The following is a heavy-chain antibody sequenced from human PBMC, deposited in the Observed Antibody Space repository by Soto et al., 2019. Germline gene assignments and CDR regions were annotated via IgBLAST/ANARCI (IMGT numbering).Heavy chain of an antibody. CDR1: GGAFSSSA. J-gene: IGHJ4*02. D-gene: IGHD5-18*01. CDR2: IIPIFGTA. V-gene: IGHV1-69*13. Sequence: ASVKGSCKTSGGAFSSSAISWVRQAPGQGLEWMGGIIPIFGTANYAQKFQGRVTITADESTSTAYMELCSLRSEDAGVYYCAQEDTAMAQWGQGILVTVSS. CDR3: AQEDTAMAQ.